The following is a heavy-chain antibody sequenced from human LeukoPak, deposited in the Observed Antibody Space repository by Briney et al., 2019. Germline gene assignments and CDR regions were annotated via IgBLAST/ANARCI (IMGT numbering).Heavy chain of an antibody. J-gene: IGHJ4*02. Sequence: GGSLRLSCAASGFTFNDYYMTWIRQAPGKGLEWVSSISGTGMSIYHAGSVKGRFTVSRDNAKNSLYLQMNSLSAEDTAVYYCARRVGDYGGNGDGWGQGTLVTVSS. CDR3: ARRVGDYGGNGDG. CDR1: GFTFNDYY. CDR2: ISGTGMSI. V-gene: IGHV3-11*01. D-gene: IGHD4-23*01.